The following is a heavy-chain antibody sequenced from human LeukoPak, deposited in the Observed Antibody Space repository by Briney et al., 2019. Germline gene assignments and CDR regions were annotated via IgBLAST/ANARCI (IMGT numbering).Heavy chain of an antibody. Sequence: GGSLRLSCAASGFTFSSYTLNWVRQAPGKGLEWVSFISSSSITIYYADSVKGRFTISRDNAEKSLYLQMNSLRAEDTAVYYCARDRGGSYSAIDYWGQGTLVTVSS. CDR3: ARDRGGSYSAIDY. CDR1: GFTFSSYT. V-gene: IGHV3-48*04. D-gene: IGHD2-15*01. CDR2: ISSSSITI. J-gene: IGHJ4*02.